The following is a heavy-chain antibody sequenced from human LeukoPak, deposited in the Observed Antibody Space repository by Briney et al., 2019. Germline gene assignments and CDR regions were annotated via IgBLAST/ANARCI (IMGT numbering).Heavy chain of an antibody. D-gene: IGHD6-13*01. J-gene: IGHJ1*01. CDR2: IRYDGSNK. CDR3: AKPYSSSWYTIFAEYFQH. V-gene: IGHV3-30*02. CDR1: GFTFSSYG. Sequence: GGSLRLSCAASGFTFSSYGMHWVRQAPGKGLEWVAFIRYDGSNKYYADSVKGRFTISRDNSKNTLYLQMNSLRAEDTTVYYCAKPYSSSWYTIFAEYFQHWGQGTLVTVSS.